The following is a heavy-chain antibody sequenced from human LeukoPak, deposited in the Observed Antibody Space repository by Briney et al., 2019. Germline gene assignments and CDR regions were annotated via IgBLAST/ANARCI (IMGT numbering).Heavy chain of an antibody. CDR2: ISAYNGNT. D-gene: IGHD3-10*01. CDR1: GYTFTSYD. J-gene: IGHJ6*03. V-gene: IGHV1-18*01. CDR3: AREVGYYSYYYYMDV. Sequence: AASVKVSCKASGYTFTSYDISWVRQAPGQGREWMGWISAYNGNTNYAQKLQGRVTMTTDTSTSTAYMELRSLRSDDTAVYYCAREVGYYSYYYYMDVWGKGTTVTVSS.